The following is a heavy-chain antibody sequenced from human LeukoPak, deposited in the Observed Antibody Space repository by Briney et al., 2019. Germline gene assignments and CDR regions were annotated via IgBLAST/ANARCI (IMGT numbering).Heavy chain of an antibody. CDR1: GFTFSSYS. V-gene: IGHV3-21*01. CDR3: ARDSGYYDSSGYYYYYYYYMDV. Sequence: GGSLRLSCAASGFTFSSYSMNWVRQAPGKGLEWVSSISSSSYIYYADSVKGRFTISRDNAKNSLYLQMNSLRAEDTAVYYCARDSGYYDSSGYYYYYYYYMDVWGKGTTVTVSS. D-gene: IGHD3-22*01. J-gene: IGHJ6*03. CDR2: ISSSSYI.